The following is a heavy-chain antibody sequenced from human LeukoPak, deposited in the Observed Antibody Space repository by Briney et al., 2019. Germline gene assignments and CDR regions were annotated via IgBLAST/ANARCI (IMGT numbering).Heavy chain of an antibody. Sequence: GGSLRLSCAASGFTFSNYGVNWVRQAPRKGLEWISIIPSAVGTTYYADTVKGRFTISRANSKNTLYMQMTSLRADDTAVYYCAKGDYYDFDYWGQGTLVTVSS. V-gene: IGHV3-23*01. D-gene: IGHD3-10*01. J-gene: IGHJ4*02. CDR1: GFTFSNYG. CDR2: IPSAVGTT. CDR3: AKGDYYDFDY.